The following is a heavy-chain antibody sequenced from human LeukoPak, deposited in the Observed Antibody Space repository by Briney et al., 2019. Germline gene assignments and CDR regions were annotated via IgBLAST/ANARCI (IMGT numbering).Heavy chain of an antibody. CDR1: SGSINSYY. V-gene: IGHV4-59*08. CDR2: IHYTGST. J-gene: IGHJ4*02. Sequence: PSETLSLTCTVSSGSINSYYWSWIRQPPGKGLEWIGYIHYTGSTNYNPSLKSRITISTDTSKNQFSLRLNSVTAADTAVYYCARLGDYFDYWGQGTLVTVSS. D-gene: IGHD4-17*01. CDR3: ARLGDYFDY.